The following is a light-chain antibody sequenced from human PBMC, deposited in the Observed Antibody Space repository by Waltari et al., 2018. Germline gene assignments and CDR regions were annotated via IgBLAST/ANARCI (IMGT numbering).Light chain of an antibody. CDR1: QNIGSW. Sequence: DIQMTQSPSFVSAFVGDRVTISCRASQNIGSWLAWYQQKPGQAPKLLIYSASSLQSGVPSRFSGTGSGTDFTLTINSLQPEDFATYYCQQANNFPRTFGQGTKVEI. V-gene: IGKV1-12*01. CDR3: QQANNFPRT. CDR2: SAS. J-gene: IGKJ1*01.